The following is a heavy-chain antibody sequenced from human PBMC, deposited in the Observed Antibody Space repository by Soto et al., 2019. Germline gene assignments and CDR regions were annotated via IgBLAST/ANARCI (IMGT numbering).Heavy chain of an antibody. CDR2: IYTSGST. V-gene: IGHV4-4*07. CDR3: ARWTGKGGYYYGMDV. J-gene: IGHJ6*02. Sequence: PSETLSLTCTVSGGSISSYYWSWIRQPAGKGLEWIGRIYTSGSTNYNPPLKSRVTMSVDTSKNQFSLKLSSVTAADTAVYYCARWTGKGGYYYGMDVWGQGTTVTVSS. CDR1: GGSISSYY. D-gene: IGHD3-10*01.